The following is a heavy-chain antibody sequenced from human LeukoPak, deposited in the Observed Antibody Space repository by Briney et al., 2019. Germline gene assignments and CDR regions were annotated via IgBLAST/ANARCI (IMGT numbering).Heavy chain of an antibody. CDR1: GGSISSYY. CDR3: ARDSVCSSTSCYPDY. Sequence: SETLSLTCTVSGGSISSYYWSWIRQPPGKGLEWIGYIYYSGSTNYNPSLKSRVTISVDTSKNQFSLKLSSVTAADTAVYYCARDSVCSSTSCYPDYWGQGTLVTVSS. J-gene: IGHJ4*02. D-gene: IGHD2-2*01. CDR2: IYYSGST. V-gene: IGHV4-59*01.